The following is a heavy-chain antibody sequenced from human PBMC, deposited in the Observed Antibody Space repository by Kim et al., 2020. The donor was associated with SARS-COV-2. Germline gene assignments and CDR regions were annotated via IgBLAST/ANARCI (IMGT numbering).Heavy chain of an antibody. V-gene: IGHV3-23*01. J-gene: IGHJ6*02. Sequence: GGSLRLSCAASGFTFSSYAMTWVRQAPGKGLEWVSFISDSGEKTFYADSVKGRFSISRDNSRNTVYLQMNSLRVDDTALYYCAKGARLFGIDVWGQGTRV. D-gene: IGHD3-22*01. CDR3: AKGARLFGIDV. CDR2: ISDSGEKT. CDR1: GFTFSSYA.